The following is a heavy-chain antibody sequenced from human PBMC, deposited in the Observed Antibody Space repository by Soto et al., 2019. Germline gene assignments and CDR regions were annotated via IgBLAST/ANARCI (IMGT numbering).Heavy chain of an antibody. V-gene: IGHV3-21*01. Sequence: GGSLRLSCAASGFTFSSYSMNWVRQAPGKGLEWVSSISSSSSYIYYADSVKGRFTISRDNAKNSLYLQMNSLRAEDTAAYYCASGDFFTPFDPWGQGTLVTVSS. J-gene: IGHJ5*02. CDR2: ISSSSSYI. CDR3: ASGDFFTPFDP. CDR1: GFTFSSYS. D-gene: IGHD3-3*01.